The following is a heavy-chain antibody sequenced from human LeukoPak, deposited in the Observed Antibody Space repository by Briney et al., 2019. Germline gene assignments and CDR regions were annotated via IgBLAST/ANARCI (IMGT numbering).Heavy chain of an antibody. D-gene: IGHD3-3*01. CDR3: ARVGDFWSGYYIGYYGMDV. CDR2: IYYSGST. Sequence: SETLSLTCTVSGGPISSYYWSWIRQPPGKGLEWIGYIYYSGSTNYNPSLKSRVTISVDTSKNQFSLKLSSVTAADTAVYYCARVGDFWSGYYIGYYGMDVWGQGTTVTVSS. V-gene: IGHV4-59*01. J-gene: IGHJ6*02. CDR1: GGPISSYY.